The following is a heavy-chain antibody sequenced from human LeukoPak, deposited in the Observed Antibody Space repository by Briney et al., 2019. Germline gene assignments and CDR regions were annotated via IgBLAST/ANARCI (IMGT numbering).Heavy chain of an antibody. Sequence: GGSLRLSCAASGFTFSSYAMSWVRQAPGKGLEWVSAISGSGGSTYYADSVKRRFTISRDNSKNTLYLQMNSLRAEDTAVYYCAKTSTLYYYDSSIRYWGQGTLVTVSS. CDR3: AKTSTLYYYDSSIRY. CDR2: ISGSGGST. D-gene: IGHD3-22*01. CDR1: GFTFSSYA. V-gene: IGHV3-23*01. J-gene: IGHJ4*02.